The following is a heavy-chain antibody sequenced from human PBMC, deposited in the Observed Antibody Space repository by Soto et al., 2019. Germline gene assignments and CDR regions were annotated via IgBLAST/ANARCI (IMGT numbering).Heavy chain of an antibody. CDR2: TVGGATNT. V-gene: IGHV3-23*05. Sequence: VQLLESGGGLVQPGGSLRLSCVASGFTFSNYAMRWVRQAPGKGLEWVSATVGGATNTYHMDSVKGRLTVSRDESKTTLWRQMNRLRAEDTAVYYCAKAPLRYSTGARCYAFESWGHGPLVTGSS. J-gene: IGHJ4*01. CDR1: GFTFSNYA. CDR3: AKAPLRYSTGARCYAFES. D-gene: IGHD2-15*01.